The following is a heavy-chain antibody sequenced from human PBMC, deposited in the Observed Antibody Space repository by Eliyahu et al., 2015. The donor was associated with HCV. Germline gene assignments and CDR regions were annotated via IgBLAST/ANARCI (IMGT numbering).Heavy chain of an antibody. CDR2: INHSGST. J-gene: IGHJ4*02. V-gene: IGHV4-34*01. CDR1: GGSFSGYY. CDR3: ARGGQAGAVAGRGYFDY. Sequence: QVQLQQWGAGLLKPSETLSLTCAVYGGSFSGYYWSWIRQPPGKGLEWIGEINHSGSTNYIPSLKSRVTISVDTSKNQFSLKLSSVTAADSAVFYCARGGQAGAVAGRGYFDYWGQGTLVTVSS. D-gene: IGHD6-19*01.